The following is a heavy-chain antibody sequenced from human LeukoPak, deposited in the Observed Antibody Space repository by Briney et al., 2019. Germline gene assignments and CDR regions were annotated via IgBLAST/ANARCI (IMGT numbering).Heavy chain of an antibody. CDR2: IYFSGNT. V-gene: IGHV4-59*02. J-gene: IGHJ4*02. Sequence: PSETLSLTCTVSRGSVTSYYWSWIRQPPGKGLEWIGDIYFSGNTKYNPSLQSRVTISLDMSQNQFSLRLRSVTAADTAVYYCARDAYRSFDYWGQGTLVTVSS. CDR3: ARDAYRSFDY. CDR1: RGSVTSYY.